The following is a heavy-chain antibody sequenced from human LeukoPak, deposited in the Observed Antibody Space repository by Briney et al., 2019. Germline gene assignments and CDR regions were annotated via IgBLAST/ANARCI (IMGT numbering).Heavy chain of an antibody. J-gene: IGHJ4*02. D-gene: IGHD6-19*01. CDR1: GGSISSGSYY. Sequence: PSETLSLTCTVSGGSISSGSYYWGWIRQPPGKGLEWIGSIYYSGSTYYNPSLKSRVTISVDTSKNQFSLKLSCVTSADTAVYYCARLRDYSSGCYEEWEFDYWGQGTLVTVSS. CDR3: ARLRDYSSGCYEEWEFDY. V-gene: IGHV4-39*01. CDR2: IYYSGST.